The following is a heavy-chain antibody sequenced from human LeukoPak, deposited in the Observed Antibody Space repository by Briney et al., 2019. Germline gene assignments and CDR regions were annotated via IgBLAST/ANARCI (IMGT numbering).Heavy chain of an antibody. Sequence: PGESLRLSCAVSGFTFSTYAMSWVRQAPGKGLEWVSAISGSGDTTYYADSVRGRFTISRDNSKNTLYLEMNSLRAEDTAVYYCVKELPPVLLWFGELLSVYWGQGTLVTVSS. D-gene: IGHD3-10*01. CDR2: ISGSGDTT. V-gene: IGHV3-23*01. CDR1: GFTFSTYA. CDR3: VKELPPVLLWFGELLSVY. J-gene: IGHJ4*02.